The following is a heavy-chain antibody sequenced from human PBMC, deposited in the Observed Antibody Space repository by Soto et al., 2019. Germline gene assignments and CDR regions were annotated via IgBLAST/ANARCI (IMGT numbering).Heavy chain of an antibody. CDR2: FIPIFVSA. D-gene: IGHD3-10*01. Sequence: GSSVKVYCKASGGTDRIYAITWGRQATGKGLEWMGVFIPIFVSAHYAQKFQGRVTITADESTSTAYMELSGLRSEDTAIYYCARDLSSDSTGFRGYDLWGQGTLVSGSS. CDR1: GGTDRIYA. CDR3: ARDLSSDSTGFRGYDL. J-gene: IGHJ4*02. V-gene: IGHV1-69*01.